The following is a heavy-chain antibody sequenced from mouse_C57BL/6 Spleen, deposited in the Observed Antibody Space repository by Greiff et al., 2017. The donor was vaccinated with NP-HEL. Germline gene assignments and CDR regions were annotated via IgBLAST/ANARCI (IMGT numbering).Heavy chain of an antibody. D-gene: IGHD2-5*01. Sequence: EVKLEESGGGLVKPGGSLKLSCAAFGFTFSSYTMSWVRQTPEKRLEWVATISGGGGNTYYPDSVKGRFTISRDNAKNTLYLQMSSLRSEDTALYYCATAYYSNYSAWFAYWGQGTLVTVSA. J-gene: IGHJ3*01. CDR3: ATAYYSNYSAWFAY. V-gene: IGHV5-9*01. CDR1: GFTFSSYT. CDR2: ISGGGGNT.